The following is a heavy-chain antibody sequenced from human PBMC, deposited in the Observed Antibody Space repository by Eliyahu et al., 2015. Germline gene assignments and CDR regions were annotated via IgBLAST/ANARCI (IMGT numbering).Heavy chain of an antibody. Sequence: EVQLVESGGGLVQPGGSLRLSCAASGFTFSSYEMNWVRQAPGKGLEWVSYISSSGSTIYYADSVKGRFTISRDNAKNSLYLQMNSLRAEDTAVYYCARDEYGTYYFDYWGQGTLVTVSS. CDR2: ISSSGSTI. V-gene: IGHV3-48*03. D-gene: IGHD2/OR15-2a*01. J-gene: IGHJ4*02. CDR1: GFTFSSYE. CDR3: ARDEYGTYYFDY.